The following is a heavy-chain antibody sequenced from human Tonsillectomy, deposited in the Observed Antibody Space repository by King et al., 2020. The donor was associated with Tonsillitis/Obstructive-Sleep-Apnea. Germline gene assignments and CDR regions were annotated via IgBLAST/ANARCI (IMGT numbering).Heavy chain of an antibody. CDR3: ARDWDTYYSHYYMDV. CDR1: GFTFSSSA. J-gene: IGHJ6*03. V-gene: IGHV3-30*01. Sequence: VQLVESGGGVVQPGRSLRLSCAASGFTFSSSAMHWVRQAPGKGLEWVAVISYDGSNKYYADSVKGRFTISSDNSKNTLYLQMNSLWAEDTAVYYCARDWDTYYSHYYMDVWGKGTTVTVSS. CDR2: ISYDGSNK. D-gene: IGHD1-26*01.